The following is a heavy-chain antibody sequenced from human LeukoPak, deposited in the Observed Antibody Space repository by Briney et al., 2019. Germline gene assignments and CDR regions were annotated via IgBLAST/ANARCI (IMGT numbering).Heavy chain of an antibody. CDR2: IKQDGSEK. CDR3: ARGVVTATRIYYFDY. D-gene: IGHD2-21*02. Sequence: QPGGSLRLSCAASGFTFSSYWMSWVRQPPGKGLEWVANIKQDGSEKYYVDSVKGRFTISRDNDKNSLYLQMNSLRAEDTAVYYCARGVVTATRIYYFDYWGQGTLVTVSS. J-gene: IGHJ4*02. CDR1: GFTFSSYW. V-gene: IGHV3-7*04.